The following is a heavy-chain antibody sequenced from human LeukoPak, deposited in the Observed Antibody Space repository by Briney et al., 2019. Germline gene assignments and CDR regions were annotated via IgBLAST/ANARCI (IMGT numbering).Heavy chain of an antibody. D-gene: IGHD3-3*01. V-gene: IGHV4-39*07. CDR1: GGSISSSSYY. J-gene: IGHJ4*02. CDR2: INHSGST. CDR3: ARLSASDFGVVHAFDY. Sequence: SETLSLTCTVSGGSISSSSYYWGWIRQPPGKGLEWIGEINHSGSTNYNPSLKSRVTISVDTSKNQFSLKLSSVTAADTAVYYCARLSASDFGVVHAFDYWGQGTLVTVSS.